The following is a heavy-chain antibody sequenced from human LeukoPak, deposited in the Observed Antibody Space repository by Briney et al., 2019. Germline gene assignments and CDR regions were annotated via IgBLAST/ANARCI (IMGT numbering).Heavy chain of an antibody. D-gene: IGHD6-13*01. CDR2: IYYSGST. V-gene: IGHV4-59*01. J-gene: IGHJ6*02. CDR3: ARVSCSSSWYYYYGMDV. CDR1: GGSFSGYY. Sequence: PSETLSLTCAVYGGSFSGYYWSWIRQPPGKGLEWIGYIYYSGSTNYNPSLKSRVTISVDTSKNQFSLKLSSVTAADTAVYYCARVSCSSSWYYYYGMDVWGQGTTVTVSS.